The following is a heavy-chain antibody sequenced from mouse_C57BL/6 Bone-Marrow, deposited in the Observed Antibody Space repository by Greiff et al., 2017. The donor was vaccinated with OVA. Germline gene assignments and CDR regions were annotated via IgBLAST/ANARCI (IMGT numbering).Heavy chain of an antibody. CDR1: GYTFTDYY. D-gene: IGHD2-2*01. J-gene: IGHJ2*01. CDR2: INPNNGGT. V-gene: IGHV1-26*01. CDR3: ARRDGYGYFDD. Sequence: EVQLQQSGPELVKPGASVKISCKASGYTFTDYYMNWVKQSHGKSLEWIGDINPNNGGTSYNQKFKGTATLTVDKSSSTAYMELRSLTSEDSAVYYCARRDGYGYFDDWGQGTTLTVSS.